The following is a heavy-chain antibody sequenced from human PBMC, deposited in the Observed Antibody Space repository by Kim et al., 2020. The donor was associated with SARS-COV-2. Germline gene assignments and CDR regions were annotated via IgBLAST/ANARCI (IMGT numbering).Heavy chain of an antibody. CDR3: ARGSQLALTPYKYGMDV. CDR1: GFTFSSYS. D-gene: IGHD1-1*01. CDR2: ISSSSSYI. Sequence: GGSLRLSCAASGFTFSSYSMNWVRQAPGKGLEWVSSISSSSSYIYYADSVKGRFTISRDNAKNSLYLQMNSLRAEDTAVYYCARGSQLALTPYKYGMDVWGQGTTVTVSS. J-gene: IGHJ6*02. V-gene: IGHV3-21*01.